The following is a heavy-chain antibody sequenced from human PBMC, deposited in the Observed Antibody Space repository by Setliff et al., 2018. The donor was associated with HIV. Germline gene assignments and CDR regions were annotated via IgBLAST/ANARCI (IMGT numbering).Heavy chain of an antibody. CDR3: SRSGVPPYYYYGMDV. D-gene: IGHD3-10*01. CDR1: GYTFTTYG. CDR2: INSYNGNT. V-gene: IGHV1-18*04. J-gene: IGHJ4*02. Sequence: ASVKVSCKASGYTFTTYGVNWVRQAPGQGLEWMGWINSYNGNTKFAQKFQGRVTMTTDTSTTTAFMELRSLKADDTGIYYCSRSGVPPYYYYGMDVWGPGTLVTVSS.